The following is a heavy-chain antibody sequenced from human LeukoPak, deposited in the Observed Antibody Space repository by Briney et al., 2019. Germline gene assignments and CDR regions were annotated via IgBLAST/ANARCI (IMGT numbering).Heavy chain of an antibody. CDR1: GYTFTSYG. CDR3: ARDVSPGVVVPAAHDAFDI. D-gene: IGHD2-2*01. CDR2: ISAYNGNT. V-gene: IGHV1-18*01. J-gene: IGHJ3*02. Sequence: ASVKVSCKASGYTFTSYGISWVRQAPGQGLEWMGWISAYNGNTNYAQKLQGRVTMTTDTSTSTAYMELRSLRSDDTAVYYCARDVSPGVVVPAAHDAFDICGQGTMVTVSS.